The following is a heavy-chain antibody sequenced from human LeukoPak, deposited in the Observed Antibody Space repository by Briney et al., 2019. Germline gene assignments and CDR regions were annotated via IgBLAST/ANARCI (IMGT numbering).Heavy chain of an antibody. Sequence: PGGSLRLSCAVSGFTFSGESMNWVRQAPGKGLEWVSTIRNGATAYNADSVKGRFTISRDNSKNTVYLQMDSLRVEDTAIYYCARGQEFDDGVFDSWGQGTLVTVSS. D-gene: IGHD1-1*01. V-gene: IGHV3-23*01. J-gene: IGHJ4*02. CDR2: IRNGATA. CDR1: GFTFSGES. CDR3: ARGQEFDDGVFDS.